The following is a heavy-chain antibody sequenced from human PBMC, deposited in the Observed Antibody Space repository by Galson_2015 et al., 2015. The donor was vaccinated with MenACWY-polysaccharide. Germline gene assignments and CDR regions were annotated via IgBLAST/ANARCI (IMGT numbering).Heavy chain of an antibody. Sequence: ATLSLPCTVSGGSVSSATDYWGWLRQPPGKGLEWIGYMSYSGRANYNPSLKSRVIISLDTSKNRFSLRLTSVTAADTAMYFCAREPTYDGNFGWFDPWGQGTLVTVSS. D-gene: IGHD3-22*01. J-gene: IGHJ5*02. V-gene: IGHV4-61*01. CDR3: AREPTYDGNFGWFDP. CDR2: MSYSGRA. CDR1: GGSVSSATDY.